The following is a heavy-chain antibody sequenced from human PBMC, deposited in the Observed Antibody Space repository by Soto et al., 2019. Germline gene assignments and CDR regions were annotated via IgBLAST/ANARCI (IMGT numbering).Heavy chain of an antibody. CDR1: GYTFSNYG. Sequence: QVQLVQSGGEVTRPGASVKVSCKTSGYTFSNYGITWVRQAPGQPLEWLGWISLYSDGTNYAQKFQGRVSMTTDTSTTTAYMELRSLRSDDTAGYYCARVVPGAEAWFGPWGQGTLVTVSS. CDR3: ARVVPGAEAWFGP. V-gene: IGHV1-18*01. D-gene: IGHD2-2*01. CDR2: ISLYSDGT. J-gene: IGHJ5*02.